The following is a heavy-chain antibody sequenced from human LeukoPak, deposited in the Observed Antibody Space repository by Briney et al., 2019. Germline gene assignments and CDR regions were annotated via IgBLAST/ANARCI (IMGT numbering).Heavy chain of an antibody. CDR1: GGSISGTNSY. CDR2: FYFSGIT. Sequence: SETLSLTCIVSGGSISGTNSYWAWIRQPGGNGLERFGGFYFSGITFYKSSLKTRLNMSVDMSKNQFSLKVRSVTAADTAVYYCARQRADYYYYYMDVWGKGTTVTVSS. CDR3: ARQRADYYYYYMDV. J-gene: IGHJ6*03. V-gene: IGHV4-39*01.